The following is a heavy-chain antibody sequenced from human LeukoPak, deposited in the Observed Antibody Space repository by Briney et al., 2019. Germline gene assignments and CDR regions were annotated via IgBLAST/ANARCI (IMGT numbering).Heavy chain of an antibody. D-gene: IGHD6-19*01. CDR2: IYYSGST. Sequence: PSQTLSLTCTVSGGSIISSAYYWSWIRQPPGKGLEWIGYIYYSGSTYYNPSLKSRVTISLDTSKNQFSLKLSSVTAADTAVYYCVRTEDSSGSEDYWGQGTLVTVSS. CDR3: VRTEDSSGSEDY. CDR1: GGSIISSAYY. J-gene: IGHJ4*02. V-gene: IGHV4-30-4*08.